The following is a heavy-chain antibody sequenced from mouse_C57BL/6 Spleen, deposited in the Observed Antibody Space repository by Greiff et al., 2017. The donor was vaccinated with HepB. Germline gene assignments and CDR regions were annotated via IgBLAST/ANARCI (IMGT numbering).Heavy chain of an antibody. D-gene: IGHD2-4*01. CDR3: TRGIYYDYSFDY. CDR2: IRLKSDNYAT. J-gene: IGHJ2*01. V-gene: IGHV6-3*01. CDR1: GFTFSNYW. Sequence: EVKVEESGGGLVQPGGSMKLSCVASGFTFSNYWMNWVRQSPEKGLEWVAQIRLKSDNYATHYAESVKGRFTISRDDSKSSVYLQMNNLRAEDTGIYYCTRGIYYDYSFDYWGQGTTLTVSS.